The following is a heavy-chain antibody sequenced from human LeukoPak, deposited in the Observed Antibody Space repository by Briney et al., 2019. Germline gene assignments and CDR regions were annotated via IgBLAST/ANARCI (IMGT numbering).Heavy chain of an antibody. Sequence: SETLSLTCTVSGGSISGSNYYWSWIRQHPGKGLEWIGYIYYSGSTYYNPSLKSRVTISVDTSKNQFSLKLSSVTAADTAVYYCARDGTVTTQGTLDYWGQGTLVTVSS. CDR2: IYYSGST. D-gene: IGHD4-17*01. V-gene: IGHV4-31*03. CDR3: ARDGTVTTQGTLDY. J-gene: IGHJ4*02. CDR1: GGSISGSNYY.